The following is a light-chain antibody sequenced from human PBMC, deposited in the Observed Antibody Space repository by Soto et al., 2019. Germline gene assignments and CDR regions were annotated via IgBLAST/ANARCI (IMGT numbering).Light chain of an antibody. CDR3: SSFTTTSTHV. J-gene: IGLJ1*01. Sequence: QPASLRGSPGQSINIPCTGTSSDIGAYDYVSWFQQHPGKAPKLMISEVNNRPSGVSNRFSGSKSGNTAYLTISGLQVEAEAEYFCSSFTTTSTHVFGTWTEVTVL. V-gene: IGLV2-14*01. CDR2: EVN. CDR1: SSDIGAYDY.